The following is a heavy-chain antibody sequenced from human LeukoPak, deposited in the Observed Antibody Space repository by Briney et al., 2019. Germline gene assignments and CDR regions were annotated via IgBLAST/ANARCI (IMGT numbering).Heavy chain of an antibody. D-gene: IGHD3-10*01. CDR1: GYTFTTYW. J-gene: IGHJ4*02. CDR2: IDPSDSYT. Sequence: GASVKVSCKASGYTFTTYWITWVRQMPGKGLEWMGRIDPSDSYTNYSPSFQGLVTISADKSISTAYLQWSSLKASDTAMYYCARHGYYGLGTQGHWGQGTLVTVSS. CDR3: ARHGYYGLGTQGH. V-gene: IGHV5-10-1*01.